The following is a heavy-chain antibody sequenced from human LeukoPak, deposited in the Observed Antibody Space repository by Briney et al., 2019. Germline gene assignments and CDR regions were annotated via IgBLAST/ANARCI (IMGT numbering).Heavy chain of an antibody. V-gene: IGHV1-8*03. CDR1: VYTFTSYD. CDR2: MNPNSGNT. CDR3: ARVVTQNWYFDL. Sequence: ASVKVSCKASVYTFTSYDINWVRQATGQGLEGMGWMNPNSGNTGYAQKFQGRVTITRNTSISTAYMELSSLRSEDTAVYYCARVVTQNWYFDLWGRGTLVTVSS. D-gene: IGHD4-23*01. J-gene: IGHJ2*01.